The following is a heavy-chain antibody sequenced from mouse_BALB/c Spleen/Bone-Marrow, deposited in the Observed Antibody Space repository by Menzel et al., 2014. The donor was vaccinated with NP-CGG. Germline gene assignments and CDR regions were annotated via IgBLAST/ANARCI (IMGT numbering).Heavy chain of an antibody. D-gene: IGHD2-1*01. V-gene: IGHV1S22*01. J-gene: IGHJ2*01. CDR3: TKGNYFFDY. Sequence: LQQPGSELVRPGASVKLPCKASGYTFINYWIHWVKQRPGQGLEWIGNFYPGSGTTNYDEKFKTKATLTVDTFSSTAYMQLSSLTSEDSAVYYCTKGNYFFDYWGQGTTLTVSS. CDR1: GYTFINYW. CDR2: FYPGSGTT.